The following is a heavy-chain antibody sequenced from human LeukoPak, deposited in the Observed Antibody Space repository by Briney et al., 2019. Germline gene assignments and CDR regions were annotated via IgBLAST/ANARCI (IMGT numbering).Heavy chain of an antibody. Sequence: GASLRLSCAASGFTFSSYAMSWVRQAPGKGLEWVSAISGSGGSTYYANSVKGRFTISRDNSKNTLYLQMNSLRGEDTAVYYCAKDCYDSSGYCLEDYWGQGTLVTVSS. CDR2: ISGSGGST. J-gene: IGHJ4*02. CDR3: AKDCYDSSGYCLEDY. CDR1: GFTFSSYA. D-gene: IGHD3-22*01. V-gene: IGHV3-23*01.